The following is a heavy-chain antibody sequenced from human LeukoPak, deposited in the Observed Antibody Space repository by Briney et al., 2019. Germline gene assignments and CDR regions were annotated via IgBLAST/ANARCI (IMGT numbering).Heavy chain of an antibody. CDR2: ISSTGSNI. Sequence: PGGSVRLSCAASGFTFSSNWMNWVRQAPGKGLEWVSYISSTGSNIYYADSVKGRFTISRDNAKNSLYLLMNSLRTEDTAVYYCAATYYYDGSGDYWGQGTLVTVSS. CDR3: AATYYYDGSGDY. J-gene: IGHJ4*02. V-gene: IGHV3-48*03. D-gene: IGHD3-22*01. CDR1: GFTFSSNW.